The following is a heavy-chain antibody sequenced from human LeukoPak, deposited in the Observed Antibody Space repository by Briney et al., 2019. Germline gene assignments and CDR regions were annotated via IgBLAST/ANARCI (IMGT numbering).Heavy chain of an antibody. CDR1: GFTFSSYG. D-gene: IGHD1-26*01. Sequence: GGSLRLSCAASGFTFSSYGMHWVRQAPGKGLEWVAFIRYDGSNKYYADSVKGRFTISRDNSKNTLYLQMNSLRAEDTAVYYCARDRSYSSNFDYWGQGTLVTVSS. CDR2: IRYDGSNK. V-gene: IGHV3-30*02. J-gene: IGHJ4*02. CDR3: ARDRSYSSNFDY.